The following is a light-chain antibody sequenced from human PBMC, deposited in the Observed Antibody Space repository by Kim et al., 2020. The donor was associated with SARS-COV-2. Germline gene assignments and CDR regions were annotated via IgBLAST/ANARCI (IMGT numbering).Light chain of an antibody. V-gene: IGLV2-14*03. CDR2: DVS. Sequence: GQTITISCTGTSSNIRTYNYVSWYQQLPGTAPKLMIYDVSVRPSGVSNRFSGSKSGNTASLTISGLQAEDEDDYYCNSYTMSSTPLFGGGTQLTVL. J-gene: IGLJ2*01. CDR1: SSNIRTYNY. CDR3: NSYTMSSTPL.